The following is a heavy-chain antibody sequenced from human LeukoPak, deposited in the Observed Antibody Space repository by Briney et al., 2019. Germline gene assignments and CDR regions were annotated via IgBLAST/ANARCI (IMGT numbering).Heavy chain of an antibody. J-gene: IGHJ4*02. Sequence: GGSLRLSCAASGFTFSSYSMNWVRQAPGKGLEWVSYISSSSSTIYYADSVKGRFTISRDNAKNSLYLQMNSLRAEDTAVYYCARGLYSSSWYTASDYWGQGTLVTVSS. CDR3: ARGLYSSSWYTASDY. CDR2: ISSSSSTI. D-gene: IGHD6-13*01. CDR1: GFTFSSYS. V-gene: IGHV3-48*04.